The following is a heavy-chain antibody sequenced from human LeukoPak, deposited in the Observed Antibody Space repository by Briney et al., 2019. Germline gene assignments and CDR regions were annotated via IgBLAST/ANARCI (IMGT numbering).Heavy chain of an antibody. CDR2: IYYTGST. Sequence: PSETLSLTCTISGSSITSVSHYWGWIRQPPGKGLERIGGIYYTGSTYYSPSLRSRVTMSVHTSENQFSLRLNSVTAVDTAVYYCARRWGNIVGVTYEYWGQGTLVTVSS. D-gene: IGHD3-16*01. J-gene: IGHJ4*02. V-gene: IGHV4-39*01. CDR1: GSSITSVSHY. CDR3: ARRWGNIVGVTYEY.